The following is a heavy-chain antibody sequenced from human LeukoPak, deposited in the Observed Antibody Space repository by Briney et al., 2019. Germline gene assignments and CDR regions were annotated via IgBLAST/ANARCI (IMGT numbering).Heavy chain of an antibody. CDR3: ARKWYSSSWSDSVYSDY. Sequence: PGGSLRLSCAASGFTFGTYSMNWVRQAPGKGLEWVSPISSSSSYIYYVDSVKGRFTISRDNAKNSLYLQMNSLRAEDTAVYYCARKWYSSSWSDSVYSDYWGQGTLVTVSS. V-gene: IGHV3-21*01. J-gene: IGHJ4*02. CDR1: GFTFGTYS. D-gene: IGHD6-13*01. CDR2: ISSSSSYI.